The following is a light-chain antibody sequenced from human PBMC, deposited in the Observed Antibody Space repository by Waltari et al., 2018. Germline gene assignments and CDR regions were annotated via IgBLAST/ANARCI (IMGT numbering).Light chain of an antibody. CDR3: QAWDITSFV. Sequence: SYELTQPPSVSVSPGQTVSITCSGDNLGDKYVCWYQLKPGQSPLLVMYEDMRRPPGIPERFSGSNSGNTATLTITGTQPMDEADYYCQAWDITSFVFGGGTKVTVL. V-gene: IGLV3-1*01. J-gene: IGLJ1*01. CDR1: NLGDKY. CDR2: EDM.